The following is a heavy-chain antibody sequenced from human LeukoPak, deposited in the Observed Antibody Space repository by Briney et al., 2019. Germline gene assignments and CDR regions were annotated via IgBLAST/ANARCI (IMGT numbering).Heavy chain of an antibody. J-gene: IGHJ6*02. CDR2: MNPDSGNT. D-gene: IGHD3-3*01. V-gene: IGHV1-8*01. CDR3: ARRSYYDFWSGYYDYLGLDV. Sequence: GASVKVSCRASGYIFTSYEINWVRQATGQGLEWMGWMNPDSGNTGYAQKFQGRITMTRDTSINTVYMELSSLRSEDTAVYYCARRSYYDFWSGYYDYLGLDVWGQGTTVTVSS. CDR1: GYIFTSYE.